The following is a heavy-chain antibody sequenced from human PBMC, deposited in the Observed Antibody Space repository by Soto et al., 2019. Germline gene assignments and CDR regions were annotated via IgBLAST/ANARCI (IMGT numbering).Heavy chain of an antibody. CDR2: ISHDGSNK. Sequence: GGSLRLSCAASGFTFSSCGMHWVRQAPGKGLEWVAFISHDGSNKYYGDSVKGRIAMSRDNSKSTLYLQMSSLRAENTAVYYCTNRRNVLRFLEWSSGMQVWGQGTTVTVSS. V-gene: IGHV3-30*02. CDR1: GFTFSSCG. J-gene: IGHJ6*02. CDR3: TNRRNVLRFLEWSSGMQV. D-gene: IGHD3-3*01.